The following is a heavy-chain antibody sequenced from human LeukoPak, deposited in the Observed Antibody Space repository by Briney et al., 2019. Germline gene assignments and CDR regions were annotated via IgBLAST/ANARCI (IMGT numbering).Heavy chain of an antibody. D-gene: IGHD4-17*01. V-gene: IGHV1-69*04. CDR3: ASMVSIGDYGSSDY. CDR1: GGTFSSYA. Sequence: GASVKVSCKASGGTFSSYAISWVRQAPGQGLEWMGRIIPILGIANYAQKFQGRVTITADKSTSTAYMELSSLRSEDTAVYYCASMVSIGDYGSSDYWGQGTLVTVSS. J-gene: IGHJ4*02. CDR2: IIPILGIA.